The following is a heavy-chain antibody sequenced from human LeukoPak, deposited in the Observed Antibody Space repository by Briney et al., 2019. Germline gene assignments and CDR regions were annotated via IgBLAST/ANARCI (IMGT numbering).Heavy chain of an antibody. Sequence: GGSLRLSCAASGFSVSNNYMSWVRQAPGKGLEFVSVIYSDGSTYYADSVKGRFTISRDNSKNTLYLQMTSLGAEDTAVYYCAQARSSSGYGPLGLYWGQGTLVTVSS. D-gene: IGHD5-12*01. CDR1: GFSVSNNY. CDR3: AQARSSSGYGPLGLY. V-gene: IGHV3-53*01. CDR2: IYSDGST. J-gene: IGHJ4*02.